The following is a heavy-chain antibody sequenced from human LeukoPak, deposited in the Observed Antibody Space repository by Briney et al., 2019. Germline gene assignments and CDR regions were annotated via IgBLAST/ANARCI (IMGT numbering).Heavy chain of an antibody. Sequence: SETLSLTCTVSGGSISTYYWSWIRQPPGKGLEWIGYIYYSGSTNYNPPLRSRVTILIDTSKNRFSLKLNSVTAADTAVYYCARLNRYQPYWFDPWGQGTLVTASS. CDR3: ARLNRYQPYWFDP. V-gene: IGHV4-59*01. J-gene: IGHJ5*02. D-gene: IGHD2-2*01. CDR1: GGSISTYY. CDR2: IYYSGST.